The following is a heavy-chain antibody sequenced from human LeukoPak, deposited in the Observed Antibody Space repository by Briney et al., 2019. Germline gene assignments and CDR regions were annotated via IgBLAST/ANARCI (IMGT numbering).Heavy chain of an antibody. J-gene: IGHJ4*02. CDR3: ARAQDYYDSSGYPTY. V-gene: IGHV1-2*02. CDR2: INPNSGGT. D-gene: IGHD3-22*01. CDR1: GYTFTGYY. Sequence: ASVKVSCKASGYTFTGYYMHWVRQAPGQGLEWMGWINPNSGGTNYAQKFQGRVTMTRDMSTSTVYMELSSLRSEDTAVYYCARAQDYYDSSGYPTYWGQGTLVTVSS.